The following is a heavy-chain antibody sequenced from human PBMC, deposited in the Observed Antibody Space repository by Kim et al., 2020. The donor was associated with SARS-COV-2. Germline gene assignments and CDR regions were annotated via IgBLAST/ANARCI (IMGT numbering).Heavy chain of an antibody. D-gene: IGHD5-18*01. Sequence: GGSLRLSCAASGFTFSSYSMNWVRQAPGKGLEWVSSISSSSSYIYYADSVKGRFTISRDNAKNSLYLQMNSLRAEDTAVYYCARDSSPVDTAMAIWPNYYYYGMDVWGQGTTVTVSS. J-gene: IGHJ6*02. V-gene: IGHV3-21*01. CDR2: ISSSSSYI. CDR3: ARDSSPVDTAMAIWPNYYYYGMDV. CDR1: GFTFSSYS.